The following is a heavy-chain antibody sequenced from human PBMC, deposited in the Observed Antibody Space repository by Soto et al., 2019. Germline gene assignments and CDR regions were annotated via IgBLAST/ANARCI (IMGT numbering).Heavy chain of an antibody. CDR3: AADRGNIVATIDYYYGMDV. D-gene: IGHD5-12*01. V-gene: IGHV1-2*04. Sequence: ASVKVSCKASGYTFTSYGISWVRQAPGQGLEWMGWINPNSGGTNYAQKFQGWVTMTRDTSISTAYMELSRLRSDDTAVYYCAADRGNIVATIDYYYGMDVWGQGTTVTVSS. CDR2: INPNSGGT. J-gene: IGHJ6*02. CDR1: GYTFTSYG.